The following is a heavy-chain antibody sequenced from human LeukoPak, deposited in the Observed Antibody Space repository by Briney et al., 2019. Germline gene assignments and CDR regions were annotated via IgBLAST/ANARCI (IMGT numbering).Heavy chain of an antibody. CDR3: ARARSDDYGDYGYNYYYGMDV. D-gene: IGHD4-17*01. V-gene: IGHV1-69*13. J-gene: IGHJ6*02. CDR2: IIPIFGTA. CDR1: GGTFISYA. Sequence: ASVKVSCKASGGTFISYAISWVRQAPGQGLEWMGGIIPIFGTANYAQKFQGRVTITADESTSTAYMELSSLRSEDTAVYYCARARSDDYGDYGYNYYYGMDVWGQGTTVTVSS.